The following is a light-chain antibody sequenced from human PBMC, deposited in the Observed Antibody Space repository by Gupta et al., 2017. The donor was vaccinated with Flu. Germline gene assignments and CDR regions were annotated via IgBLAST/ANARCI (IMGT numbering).Light chain of an antibody. V-gene: IGKV3-15*01. Sequence: EVVMTQSPATLSVSPGERATLSCRAIGSISTNIAWYQQKPGQAPRLLIYGASTRATGIPARFSGSGCGTDFTLTISSRQSDDFAGYYCHRDNNWPPSTFGHGTXVDVK. CDR2: GAS. J-gene: IGKJ3*01. CDR3: HRDNNWPPST. CDR1: GSISTN.